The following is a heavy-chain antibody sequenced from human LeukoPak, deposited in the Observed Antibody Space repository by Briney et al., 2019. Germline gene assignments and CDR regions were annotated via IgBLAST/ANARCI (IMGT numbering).Heavy chain of an antibody. Sequence: GGSLRLSCAASGFTFSSYSMNWVRQAPGKGLEWVSYISSSGSTIYYADSVKGRFTISRDNAKNSLYLQMNSLRAEDTAVYYCARGFYGDYVGDNWFDPWGQGTLVTVSS. CDR1: GFTFSSYS. CDR3: ARGFYGDYVGDNWFDP. J-gene: IGHJ5*02. CDR2: ISSSGSTI. V-gene: IGHV3-48*04. D-gene: IGHD4-17*01.